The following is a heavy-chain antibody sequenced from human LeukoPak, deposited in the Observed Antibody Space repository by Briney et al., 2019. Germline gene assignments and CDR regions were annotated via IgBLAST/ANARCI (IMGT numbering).Heavy chain of an antibody. CDR3: ATIYGDYYFDY. V-gene: IGHV4-38-2*01. CDR2: IYHSGST. CDR1: GYSISSVCN. D-gene: IGHD4-17*01. Sequence: SETLSLTCPVSGYSISSVCNWGWIRQPPGKGLEWIGSIYHSGSTYYNPSLKSRVTISVDTSKNQYSLKLSSVTAADTAVYCCATIYGDYYFDYWGQGTLVTVSS. J-gene: IGHJ4*02.